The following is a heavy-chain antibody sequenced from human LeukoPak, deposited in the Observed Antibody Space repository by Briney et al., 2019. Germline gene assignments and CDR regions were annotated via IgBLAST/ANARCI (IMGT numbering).Heavy chain of an antibody. D-gene: IGHD2/OR15-2a*01. Sequence: SQTLSLTCAISGDSVSSNSAAWNWIRQSPSRGLEWLGRTYYRSKWYNDYAVSVKSRITINPDTSKNQFSLQLNSVTPEDTAVYYCAREYQFRNLYARHGFDYWGQGILVTVSS. CDR1: GDSVSSNSAA. CDR3: AREYQFRNLYARHGFDY. V-gene: IGHV6-1*01. J-gene: IGHJ4*02. CDR2: TYYRSKWYN.